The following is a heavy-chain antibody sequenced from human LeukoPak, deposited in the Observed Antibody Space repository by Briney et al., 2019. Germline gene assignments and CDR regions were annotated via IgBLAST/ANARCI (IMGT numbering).Heavy chain of an antibody. CDR3: ARSSRNPYCAGDCYSWLYFDY. J-gene: IGHJ4*02. V-gene: IGHV2-70*11. Sequence: SGPTLVNPTQTLTLTCAFSGFSLSTSGMCVSWIRQPPGKALEWLARIDWDDDKYYSTSLKTRLTISKDTSKNQVVLTMTNMDPVDTATYYCARSSRNPYCAGDCYSWLYFDYWGQGTLVTVSS. CDR2: IDWDDDK. D-gene: IGHD2-21*02. CDR1: GFSLSTSGMC.